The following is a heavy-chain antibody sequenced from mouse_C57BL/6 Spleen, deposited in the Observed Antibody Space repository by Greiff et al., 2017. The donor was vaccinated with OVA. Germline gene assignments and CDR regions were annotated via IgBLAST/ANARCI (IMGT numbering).Heavy chain of an antibody. Sequence: EVQLQQSGPGLVKPSQSLSLTCSVTGYSITSGYYWNWIRQFPGNKLEWMGYISYDGSNNYNPSLKNRISITRDTSKNQFFLKLNFVTTEDTATYYCARASLYYFDYWGQGTTLTVSS. CDR1: GYSITSGYY. V-gene: IGHV3-6*01. D-gene: IGHD3-1*01. J-gene: IGHJ2*01. CDR3: ARASLYYFDY. CDR2: ISYDGSN.